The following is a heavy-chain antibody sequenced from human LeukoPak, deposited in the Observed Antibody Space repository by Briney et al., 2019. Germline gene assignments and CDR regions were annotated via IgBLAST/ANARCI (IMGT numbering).Heavy chain of an antibody. J-gene: IGHJ6*03. CDR2: ISGSGGST. CDR1: GFTFSSYA. D-gene: IGHD3-16*01. V-gene: IGHV3-23*01. CDR3: AKGGWVPTNYYYMDV. Sequence: GGPLRLSCAASGFTFSSYAMSWVRQAPGKGLGWVSAISGSGGSTNYADSVKGRFTISRDNSKNTLYLQMNSLRAEDTALYYCAKGGWVPTNYYYMDVWGKGTTVTVSS.